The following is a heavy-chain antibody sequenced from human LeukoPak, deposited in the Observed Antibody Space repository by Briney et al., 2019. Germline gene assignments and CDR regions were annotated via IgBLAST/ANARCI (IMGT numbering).Heavy chain of an antibody. CDR3: ATEYYGAYNF. Sequence: GGSLRLSCSASGFTFNNAWMSWVRQAPGKGLEWVGRIKSKSDGGTTDYAAPVKGRFTNSRDDSKNTLYLQMNSLKTEDTAVYFCATEYYGAYNFWGQGTLVTVSS. D-gene: IGHD4-17*01. CDR1: GFTFNNAW. CDR2: IKSKSDGGTT. J-gene: IGHJ4*02. V-gene: IGHV3-15*01.